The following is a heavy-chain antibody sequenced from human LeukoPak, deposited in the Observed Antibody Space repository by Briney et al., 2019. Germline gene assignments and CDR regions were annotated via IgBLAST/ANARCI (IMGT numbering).Heavy chain of an antibody. D-gene: IGHD4-11*01. CDR2: ISAYNGNT. CDR3: ATYSNPDYYYYGMDV. Sequence: ASVKVSCKASGYTFTSYGSSWMRQAPGPGLEWMGWISAYNGNTNYAQKLQGRVTMTTDTSTSTAYRELRSLRSDDTAVYYCATYSNPDYYYYGMDVWGQGTTVTVSS. J-gene: IGHJ6*02. CDR1: GYTFTSYG. V-gene: IGHV1-18*01.